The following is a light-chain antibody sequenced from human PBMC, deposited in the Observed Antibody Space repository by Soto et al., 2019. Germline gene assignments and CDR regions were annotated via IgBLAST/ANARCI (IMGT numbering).Light chain of an antibody. CDR1: SSDIGNNY. CDR2: DNH. J-gene: IGLJ2*01. CDR3: GTWDSSLSAVV. Sequence: QSVLTQPPSVSAAPGQKVTISCCESSSDIGNNYVSWYQQLPGTAPKLLIYDNHKRPSGIPDRFSGSKSGTSATLGTTGLQTGDEADYYCGTWDSSLSAVVFGGGTKLTVL. V-gene: IGLV1-51*01.